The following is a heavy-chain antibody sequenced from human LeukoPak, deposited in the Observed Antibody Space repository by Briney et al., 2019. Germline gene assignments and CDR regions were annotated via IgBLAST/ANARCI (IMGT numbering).Heavy chain of an antibody. CDR2: IKQDGSIK. CDR3: ARVGSGSYFLDGFDI. J-gene: IGHJ3*02. Sequence: GGSLRLSCAASGFTFSSYWMSWVRQAPGKGLEWVANIKQDGSIKYYADSVKGRFTISRDNPKNTLYLQMNSLRAEDTAVYYCARVGSGSYFLDGFDIWGQGTMVTVSS. D-gene: IGHD1-26*01. V-gene: IGHV3-7*01. CDR1: GFTFSSYW.